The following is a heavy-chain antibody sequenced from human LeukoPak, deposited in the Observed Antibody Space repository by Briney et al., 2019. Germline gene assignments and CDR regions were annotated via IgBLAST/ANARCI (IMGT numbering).Heavy chain of an antibody. Sequence: GGSLRLSCAASGFTFSSHSMNWVRQAPGKGLEWVSSISSSSSYIYCADSVKGRFTISRDNAKNSLYLQMNSLRAEDTAVYYCARGDGYRSWYYMDVWGKGTTVTVSS. CDR3: ARGDGYRSWYYMDV. D-gene: IGHD5-24*01. V-gene: IGHV3-21*01. CDR2: ISSSSSYI. CDR1: GFTFSSHS. J-gene: IGHJ6*03.